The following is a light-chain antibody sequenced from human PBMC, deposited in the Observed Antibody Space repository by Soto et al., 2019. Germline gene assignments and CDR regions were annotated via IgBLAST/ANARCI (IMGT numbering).Light chain of an antibody. V-gene: IGLV2-14*01. CDR2: ELS. CDR1: SSDVGGYNY. Sequence: QSVLTQPASVSGSPGQSITISCTGTSSDVGGYNYVSWYQQHPGKAPKLMIYELSNRPSGVSNRFSGSKSGNTSSLTISGLQAEDEADYYCSSYTSSSTLDYVFGTGTKVTVL. J-gene: IGLJ1*01. CDR3: SSYTSSSTLDYV.